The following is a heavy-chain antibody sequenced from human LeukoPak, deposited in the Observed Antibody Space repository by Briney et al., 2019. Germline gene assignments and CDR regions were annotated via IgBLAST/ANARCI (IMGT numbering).Heavy chain of an antibody. D-gene: IGHD2-2*02. CDR2: IFPHDSNT. V-gene: IGHV5-51*01. Sequence: GESLKISCKGSGYSFMDYWIGWVRQMPGKGPDWMGFIFPHDSNTKYSPSFQGQVTISVDKSISTAYVQWSSLKASDTAVYYCARYGIKGCSTTNCYTSYFYYGMDVWGQGTTVNVSS. CDR3: ARYGIKGCSTTNCYTSYFYYGMDV. CDR1: GYSFMDYW. J-gene: IGHJ6*02.